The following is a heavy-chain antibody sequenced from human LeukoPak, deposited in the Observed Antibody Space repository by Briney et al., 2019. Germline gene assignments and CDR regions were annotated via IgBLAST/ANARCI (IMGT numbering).Heavy chain of an antibody. CDR1: GFTFSSYW. D-gene: IGHD3/OR15-3a*01. CDR2: IKQDGNER. Sequence: GGSLRLSCAASGFTFSSYWMNWVRQAPGKGLEWVANIKQDGNERYYVDSAKGRFTISRDNAKNSLYLQMNSLGAENTAVYYCARGPWTARDYFDYWGHGTLVTVSS. CDR3: ARGPWTARDYFDY. J-gene: IGHJ4*01. V-gene: IGHV3-7*03.